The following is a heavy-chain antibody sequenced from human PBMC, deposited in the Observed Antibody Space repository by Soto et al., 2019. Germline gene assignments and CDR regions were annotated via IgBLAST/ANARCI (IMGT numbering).Heavy chain of an antibody. V-gene: IGHV4-39*01. CDR2: IYYSGST. Sequence: SETLSLTCTVSGGSISSSSYYWGWIRQPPGKGLEWIGSIYYSGSTYYNPSLKSRVTISVDTSKNQFSLKLSSVTAADTAVYYCARRASEFWDFWSGYYSPWGQGTLVTVSS. D-gene: IGHD3-3*01. J-gene: IGHJ5*02. CDR3: ARRASEFWDFWSGYYSP. CDR1: GGSISSSSYY.